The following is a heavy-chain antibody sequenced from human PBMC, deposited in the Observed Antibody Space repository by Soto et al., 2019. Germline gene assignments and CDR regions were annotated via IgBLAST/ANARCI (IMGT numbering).Heavy chain of an antibody. V-gene: IGHV4-59*01. Sequence: PXETLSLTCTVSGCSISSYYWSWIRQPPGKGLDWIGYIYYSGSTNYNPSLKSRVTISVDTSKNQFSLKLSSVTAADTAVYYCARGEDFGYYGSGSYYPWFDHWGQGTLVTVSS. CDR2: IYYSGST. CDR1: GCSISSYY. CDR3: ARGEDFGYYGSGSYYPWFDH. D-gene: IGHD3-10*01. J-gene: IGHJ5*02.